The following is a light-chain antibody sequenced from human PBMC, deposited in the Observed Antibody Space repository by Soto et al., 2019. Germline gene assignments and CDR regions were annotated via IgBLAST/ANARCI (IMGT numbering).Light chain of an antibody. J-gene: IGKJ5*01. CDR1: QNVRNY. V-gene: IGKV3-11*01. CDR3: QQRSSWPIT. CDR2: ATS. Sequence: EIVLTQSPDTLSLSPGERVTLSCRASQNVRNYIIWYQQKPGQAPMLLISATSTRADGLPTRFSGTGSGTDYTLTISSLLPEDFAVYYCQQRSSWPITFGQGTRLEIK.